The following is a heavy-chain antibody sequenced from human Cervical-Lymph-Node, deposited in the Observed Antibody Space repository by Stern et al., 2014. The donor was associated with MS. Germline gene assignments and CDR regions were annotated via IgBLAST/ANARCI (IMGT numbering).Heavy chain of an antibody. J-gene: IGHJ4*02. CDR3: ARQTTAWASDV. CDR2: IYPGDSET. D-gene: IGHD1-14*01. CDR1: GFKFSIYW. V-gene: IGHV5-51*01. Sequence: VQLVQSGAELIRPGESLKISCKGSGFKFSIYWIAWVRQMPGKGLEWMGIIYPGDSETRYSPSFQGQVTMSADKSTSTAYLQWSSLNASDTPMYFCARQTTAWASDVWGQGTLVTVSS.